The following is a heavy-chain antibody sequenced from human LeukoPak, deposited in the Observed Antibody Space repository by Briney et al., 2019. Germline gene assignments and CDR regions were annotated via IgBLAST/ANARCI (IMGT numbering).Heavy chain of an antibody. V-gene: IGHV3-53*01. CDR2: IYRGGDT. D-gene: IGHD3-22*01. CDR3: ARGLYYDGSGYYYHDY. CDR1: GFVVSNNY. J-gene: IGHJ4*02. Sequence: GGSLRLSCAASGFVVSNNYLTWVRQAPGKGLEWVSVIYRGGDTFYGDSVKGRFTISRDNSKNTLYLQMNSLRAEDTAVYYCARGLYYDGSGYYYHDYWGQGTLVTVSS.